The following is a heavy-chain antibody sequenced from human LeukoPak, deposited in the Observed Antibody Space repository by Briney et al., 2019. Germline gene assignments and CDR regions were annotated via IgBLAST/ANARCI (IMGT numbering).Heavy chain of an antibody. J-gene: IGHJ4*02. Sequence: PGGSLRLSCAASGIIISSNYMQWVRQAPGKGLVWVSRINPEGTSTTCADSVKGRFTISRDNAKNTVYLQMNSLRAEDTAVYYCATVTSGHWGQGILVTVSS. CDR3: ATVTSGH. V-gene: IGHV3-74*01. D-gene: IGHD4-17*01. CDR2: INPEGTST. CDR1: GIIISSNY.